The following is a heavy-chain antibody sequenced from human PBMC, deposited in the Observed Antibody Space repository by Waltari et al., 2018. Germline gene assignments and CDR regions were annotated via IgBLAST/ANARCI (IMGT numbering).Heavy chain of an antibody. D-gene: IGHD2-15*01. CDR3: ARDGDIVVVVAAFDY. V-gene: IGHV3-7*04. CDR1: GFTFSSYW. J-gene: IGHJ4*02. CDR2: IKQDGSEK. Sequence: EVQLVESGGGLVQPGGSLRLSCAASGFTFSSYWMSWVRQAPGKGLEWVANIKQDGSEKYYVDSVKGRFTISRDNAKNSLYLQMNSLRAEDTAVYYCARDGDIVVVVAAFDYWGQGTLVTVSS.